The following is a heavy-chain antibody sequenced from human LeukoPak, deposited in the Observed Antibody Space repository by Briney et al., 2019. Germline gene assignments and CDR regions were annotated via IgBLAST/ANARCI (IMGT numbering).Heavy chain of an antibody. CDR3: ARDVGTTEVWFDP. J-gene: IGHJ5*02. D-gene: IGHD1-7*01. Sequence: GASVKVSCKASGYTFTDYYMHWVRQAPGHGPEWMGWINPYSGGTNYAQNFQGRVTMTRDTSISTAYMELSRLRSDDTAVYYCARDVGTTEVWFDPWGQGTLVIVSS. CDR2: INPYSGGT. V-gene: IGHV1-2*02. CDR1: GYTFTDYY.